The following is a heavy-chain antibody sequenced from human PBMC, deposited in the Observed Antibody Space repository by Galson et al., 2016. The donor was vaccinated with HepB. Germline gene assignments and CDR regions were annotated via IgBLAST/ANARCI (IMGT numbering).Heavy chain of an antibody. J-gene: IGHJ6*03. D-gene: IGHD6-19*01. CDR3: AKDGLREWLILYMDV. V-gene: IGHV3-30*18. CDR1: GFTYSSYG. CDR2: ISKDGSNQ. Sequence: SLRLSCAVSGFTYSSYGMHWVRQAPGKGLEWVAVISKDGSNQYYAESVKGRFTISRDNSKNTLYLEMNSLRAEDTAVYYCAKDGLREWLILYMDVWGKGTTVTVSS.